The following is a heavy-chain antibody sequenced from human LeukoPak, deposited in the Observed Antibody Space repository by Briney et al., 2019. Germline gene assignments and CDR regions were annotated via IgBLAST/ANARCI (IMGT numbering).Heavy chain of an antibody. CDR1: GFTFSSYA. Sequence: GGSLRLSCVVSGFTFSSYAMSWVRQAPGKGLEWVSAISGSGGSTYYADSVKGRFTISRDNSKNTLYLQMNSLRAEDTAVYYCAKRAHYDYVWGSYRYKDYWGQGTLVTVSS. CDR2: ISGSGGST. V-gene: IGHV3-23*01. J-gene: IGHJ4*02. CDR3: AKRAHYDYVWGSYRYKDY. D-gene: IGHD3-16*02.